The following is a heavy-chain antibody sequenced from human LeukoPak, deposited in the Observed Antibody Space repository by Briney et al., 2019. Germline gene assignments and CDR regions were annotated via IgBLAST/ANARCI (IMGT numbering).Heavy chain of an antibody. CDR3: ARVVVPAAHYLDY. J-gene: IGHJ4*02. Sequence: GGSLRLSCAASGFTFSNYWMTWVRQAPGKGLEWVANIKQNGSEKYYADSVKGRFTISRDNAKNSLYLQMNCLRAADTAVYYCARVVVPAAHYLDYWGQGTLVTVSS. D-gene: IGHD2-2*01. V-gene: IGHV3-7*01. CDR1: GFTFSNYW. CDR2: IKQNGSEK.